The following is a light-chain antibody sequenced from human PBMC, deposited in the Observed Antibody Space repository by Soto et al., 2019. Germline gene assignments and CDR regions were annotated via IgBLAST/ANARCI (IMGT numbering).Light chain of an antibody. CDR1: HSVSSIY. Sequence: EIVLTQSPGTLSLSPGERATLSCRASHSVSSIYLAWYQQKPGQAPRLLIYGASSRATGIPDRFSGSGSGTDFTPPISRLEPEDFAVYYCQQYGSSPPYTFGQGTKLEIK. V-gene: IGKV3-20*01. CDR3: QQYGSSPPYT. J-gene: IGKJ2*01. CDR2: GAS.